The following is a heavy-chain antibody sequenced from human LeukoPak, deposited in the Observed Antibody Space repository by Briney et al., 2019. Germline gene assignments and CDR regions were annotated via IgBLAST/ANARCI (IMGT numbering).Heavy chain of an antibody. D-gene: IGHD2-8*01. CDR3: ARDLTPGVYAMGNGYYYYYGMDV. CDR2: INPNSGVT. V-gene: IGHV1-2*02. CDR1: GYTFTGYY. J-gene: IGHJ6*02. Sequence: ASVKVSCKASGYTFTGYYMHWVRQAPGQGLEWMGWINPNSGVTNYAQKFQGRVTMTRDTSISTAYMELSRLRSDDTAVYYCARDLTPGVYAMGNGYYYYYGMDVWGQGTTVTVSS.